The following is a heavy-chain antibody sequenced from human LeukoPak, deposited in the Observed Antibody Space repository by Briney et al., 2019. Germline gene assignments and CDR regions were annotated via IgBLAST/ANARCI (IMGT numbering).Heavy chain of an antibody. CDR3: AAESAPYSGYDSHYFDY. V-gene: IGHV1-58*01. Sequence: SVKVSCKASGFTFTSSAVQWVRQARGQRLGWIGWIVVGSGNTNYAQKFQERVTITRDMSTSTAYMELSSLRSEDTAVYYCAAESAPYSGYDSHYFDYWGQGTLVTVSS. CDR1: GFTFTSSA. J-gene: IGHJ4*02. D-gene: IGHD5-12*01. CDR2: IVVGSGNT.